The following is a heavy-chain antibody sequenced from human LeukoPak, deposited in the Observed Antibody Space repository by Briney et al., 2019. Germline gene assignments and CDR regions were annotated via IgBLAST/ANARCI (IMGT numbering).Heavy chain of an antibody. Sequence: GESLKISCKGSGYSFANYWIVWVRQTPGKGLEWMGIIYPGDSDTRYSPSFQGQVTISADKSISTAYLQWGSLKASDTAMYYCARREGGWYLDYWGQGTLVTVSS. CDR2: IYPGDSDT. J-gene: IGHJ4*02. CDR3: ARREGGWYLDY. V-gene: IGHV5-51*01. D-gene: IGHD6-19*01. CDR1: GYSFANYW.